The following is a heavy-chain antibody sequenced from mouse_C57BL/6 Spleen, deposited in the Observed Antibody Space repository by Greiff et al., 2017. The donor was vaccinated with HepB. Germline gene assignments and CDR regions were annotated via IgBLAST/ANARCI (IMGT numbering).Heavy chain of an antibody. Sequence: DVKLQESGGGLVQPGGSLSLSCAASGFTFTDYYMSWVRQPPGKALEWLGFIRNKANGYTTEYSASVKGRFTISRDNSQSILYLQMNALRAEDSATYYCARSADSSGHYAMDYWGQGTSVTVSS. CDR3: ARSADSSGHYAMDY. D-gene: IGHD3-2*02. CDR2: IRNKANGYTT. J-gene: IGHJ4*01. CDR1: GFTFTDYY. V-gene: IGHV7-3*01.